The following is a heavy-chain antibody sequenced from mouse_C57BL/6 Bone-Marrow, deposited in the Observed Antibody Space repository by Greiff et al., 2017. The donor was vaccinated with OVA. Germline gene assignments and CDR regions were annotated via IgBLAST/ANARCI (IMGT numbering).Heavy chain of an antibody. Sequence: EVKLMESGAELVRPGASVKLSCTASGFNIKDDYMHWVKQRPEQGLEWIGWIDPENGDTEYASKFQGKATITADTSSNTAYLQLSSLTSEDTAVYYCTPYYYGSSSWYFDVWGTGTTVTVSS. CDR3: TPYYYGSSSWYFDV. CDR1: GFNIKDDY. D-gene: IGHD1-1*01. J-gene: IGHJ1*03. CDR2: IDPENGDT. V-gene: IGHV14-4*01.